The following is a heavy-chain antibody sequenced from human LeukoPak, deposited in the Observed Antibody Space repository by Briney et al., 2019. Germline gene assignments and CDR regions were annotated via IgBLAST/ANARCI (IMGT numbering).Heavy chain of an antibody. CDR3: ARGLGDDSSGYGHFSYNWFDP. J-gene: IGHJ5*02. D-gene: IGHD3-22*01. Sequence: SETLSLTCTVSGGSISSGDYYWSWIRQPPGKGLEWIGYIYYRGSTYYNPSLKSRVTISVDTSKNQFSLKLSSVTAADTAVYYCARGLGDDSSGYGHFSYNWFDPWGQGTLVTVSS. CDR1: GGSISSGDYY. CDR2: IYYRGST. V-gene: IGHV4-30-4*01.